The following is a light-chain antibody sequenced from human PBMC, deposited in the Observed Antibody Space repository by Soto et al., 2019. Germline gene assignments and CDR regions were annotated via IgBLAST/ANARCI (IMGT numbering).Light chain of an antibody. Sequence: EVVMTESPATLSVSPGEVATLSCRSSQGIGDTLAWYQHKPGQTPRLLIYDTSTRATGVPARFSGSRSGTEFPLTINSLQSGDFEVYYCQRYNNGPLTFGGGTKVDIK. V-gene: IGKV3-15*01. CDR2: DTS. CDR1: QGIGDT. J-gene: IGKJ4*01. CDR3: QRYNNGPLT.